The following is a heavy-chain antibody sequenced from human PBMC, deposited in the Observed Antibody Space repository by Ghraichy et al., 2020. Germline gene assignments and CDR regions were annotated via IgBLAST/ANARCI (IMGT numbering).Heavy chain of an antibody. D-gene: IGHD2-21*01. CDR3: AGDIGDS. Sequence: LSLTCAASGFTFSSYWMSWVRQTPGKGLEWVANIKHDGSEKYYVDSVKGRFTISRDNARNSLYLQMDSLRAEDTAVYYCAGDIGDSWSQGTLVTVSS. J-gene: IGHJ4*02. CDR1: GFTFSSYW. V-gene: IGHV3-7*03. CDR2: IKHDGSEK.